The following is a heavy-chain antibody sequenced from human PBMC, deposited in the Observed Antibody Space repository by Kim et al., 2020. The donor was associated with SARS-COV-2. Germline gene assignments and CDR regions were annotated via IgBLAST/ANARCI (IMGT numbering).Heavy chain of an antibody. V-gene: IGHV3-74*01. CDR1: RFTFSSYW. J-gene: IGHJ4*02. CDR3: ASHSTVYVWDKFDY. Sequence: GGSLRLSCVASRFTFSSYWMHWVRQAPGKGLVWVSRVNSDGSSTSYADSVKGRFTISRDNARNTLYLQMNSLRSEDTAVYYCASHSTVYVWDKFDYWGQGTLVTVSS. D-gene: IGHD3-16*01. CDR2: VNSDGSST.